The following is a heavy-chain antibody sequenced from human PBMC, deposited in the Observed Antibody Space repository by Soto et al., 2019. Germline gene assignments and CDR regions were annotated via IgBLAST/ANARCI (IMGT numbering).Heavy chain of an antibody. Sequence: GGSLRLSCSVSGFTFSSYAMHWVRQAPGKGLEWVAVISYDGSNKYYADSVKGRFTISRDNSKNTLYLQMNSLRAEDTAVYYCARDRAAGTDYYYYGMDVWGQGTTVTVSS. CDR1: GFTFSSYA. D-gene: IGHD6-13*01. CDR2: ISYDGSNK. CDR3: ARDRAAGTDYYYYGMDV. J-gene: IGHJ6*02. V-gene: IGHV3-30-3*01.